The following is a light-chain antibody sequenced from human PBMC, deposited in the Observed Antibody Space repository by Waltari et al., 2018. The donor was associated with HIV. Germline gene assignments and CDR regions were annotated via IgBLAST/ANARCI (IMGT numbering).Light chain of an antibody. V-gene: IGLV1-44*01. J-gene: IGLJ1*01. CDR2: GYN. CDR1: SSNIGSNT. Sequence: QSVLTQPPSASGTPGQRVTISCSGSSSNIGSNTENWYQQLPGTAPKLLIYGYNQPPSGVPDRVSDSKSGTSASLAISGLQSEDEAHYYCASWDDSLNGYVFGTGTKVTVL. CDR3: ASWDDSLNGYV.